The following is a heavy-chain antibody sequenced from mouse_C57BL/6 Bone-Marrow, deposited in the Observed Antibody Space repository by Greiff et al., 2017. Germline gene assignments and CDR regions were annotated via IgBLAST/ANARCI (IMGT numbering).Heavy chain of an antibody. Sequence: EVKVVESGGDLVKPGGSLKLSCAASGFTFSSYGMSWVRQTPDKRLEWVATISSGGSYTYYPDSVKGRFTISRDNAKNTLYLQMSSLKSEDTAMYYCARPRAYWGQGTLVTVSA. V-gene: IGHV5-6*01. CDR2: ISSGGSYT. CDR3: ARPRAY. J-gene: IGHJ3*01. CDR1: GFTFSSYG.